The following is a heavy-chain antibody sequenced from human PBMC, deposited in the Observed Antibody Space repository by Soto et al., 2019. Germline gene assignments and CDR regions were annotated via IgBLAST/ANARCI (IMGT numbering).Heavy chain of an antibody. Sequence: QMVLKESGPTLVKPTQTLTLTCSFSGFSFSTSGVGVGWVRQPPGKALEWLALIYWSGDEHYRPSLKSRLSITKATSKNQGVLIIIDMDPVDTATYYCARGLATLPVFAFDVWGQGTTVTVS. J-gene: IGHJ3*01. CDR2: IYWSGDE. CDR1: GFSFSTSGVG. D-gene: IGHD6-6*01. V-gene: IGHV2-5*01. CDR3: ARGLATLPVFAFDV.